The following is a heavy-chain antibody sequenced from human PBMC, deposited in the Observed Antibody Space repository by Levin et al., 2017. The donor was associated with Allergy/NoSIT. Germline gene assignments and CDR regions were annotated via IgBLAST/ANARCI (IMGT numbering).Heavy chain of an antibody. J-gene: IGHJ3*02. Sequence: SETLSLTCTVSGGSISSGGYYWSWIRQHPGKGLEWIGYIYYSGSTYYNPSLKSRVTISVDTSKNQFSLKLSSVTAADTAVYYCARVGIVVVNNAFDIWGQGTMVTVSS. CDR3: ARVGIVVVNNAFDI. CDR1: GGSISSGGYY. CDR2: IYYSGST. V-gene: IGHV4-31*03. D-gene: IGHD3-22*01.